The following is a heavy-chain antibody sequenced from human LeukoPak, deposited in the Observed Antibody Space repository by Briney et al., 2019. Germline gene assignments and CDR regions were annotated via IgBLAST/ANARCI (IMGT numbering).Heavy chain of an antibody. D-gene: IGHD3-3*01. CDR3: ARHWSGDHLDY. J-gene: IGHJ4*02. CDR1: GGSISSYY. V-gene: IGHV4-59*08. Sequence: SETLSLTCTVSGGSISSYYWSWIRQPPGKGLEWIGYIHYSGSTNYNPSLKSRVTISVDTSKNQFSLKLSSVTAADTAVFYCARHWSGDHLDYWGQGTLVTVSS. CDR2: IHYSGST.